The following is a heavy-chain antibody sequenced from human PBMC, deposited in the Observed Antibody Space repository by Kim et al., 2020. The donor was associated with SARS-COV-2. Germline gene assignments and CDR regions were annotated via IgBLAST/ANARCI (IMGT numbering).Heavy chain of an antibody. CDR2: IYYSGST. CDR1: GGSISSSSYY. Sequence: SETLSLTCTVSGGSISSSSYYWGWIRQPPGKGLEWIGSIYYSGSTYYNPSLKSRVTISVDTSKNQFSLKLSSVTAADTAVYYCARRARPHYYYYGMDVWGQGTTVTVSS. D-gene: IGHD6-6*01. V-gene: IGHV4-39*01. CDR3: ARRARPHYYYYGMDV. J-gene: IGHJ6*02.